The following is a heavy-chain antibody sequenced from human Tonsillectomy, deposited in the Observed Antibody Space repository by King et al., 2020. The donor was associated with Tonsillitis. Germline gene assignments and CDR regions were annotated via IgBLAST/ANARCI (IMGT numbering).Heavy chain of an antibody. J-gene: IGHJ4*02. Sequence: TLKESGPVLVKPTETLTLTCTVSGFSLSNARMGVSWIRQPPGKALEWLAHIFSNDEKSYSTSLKNRLNIAKETSKSQVVLTLTNMDPVGTATYYCPRMGSRSSLQLNYFHYGGQGTLVTVSS. D-gene: IGHD6-13*01. CDR2: IFSNDEK. CDR3: PRMGSRSSLQLNYFHY. CDR1: GFSLSNARMG. V-gene: IGHV2-26*01.